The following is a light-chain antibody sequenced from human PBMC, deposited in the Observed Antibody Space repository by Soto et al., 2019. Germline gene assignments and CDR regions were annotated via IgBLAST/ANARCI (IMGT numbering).Light chain of an antibody. CDR3: CSYAGSSTLYV. CDR1: SSDVGSYNL. V-gene: IGLV2-23*01. Sequence: QSALTQPASVSGSPGQSITISCTGTSSDVGSYNLVSWYRQHPGKAPKLMIYEGSKRPSGVSNRFSGSKSGNTASLTISGLQAEHEADYYCCSYAGSSTLYVFGTGTKLTVL. CDR2: EGS. J-gene: IGLJ1*01.